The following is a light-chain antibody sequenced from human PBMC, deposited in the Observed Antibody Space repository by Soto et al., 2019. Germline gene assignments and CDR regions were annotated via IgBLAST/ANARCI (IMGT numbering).Light chain of an antibody. CDR3: EVWDSSLDHYVV. V-gene: IGLV3-21*02. CDR1: NMGSKS. CDR2: DDS. J-gene: IGLJ2*01. Sequence: SYELTQPPSVSVAPGQTARITCWGTNMGSKSVHWYQQKPGQAPVLVVYDDSDRPSGIPERFSGSNSGNTATLTISRVEAGDEADYYCEVWDSSLDHYVVFGGGTKLTVL.